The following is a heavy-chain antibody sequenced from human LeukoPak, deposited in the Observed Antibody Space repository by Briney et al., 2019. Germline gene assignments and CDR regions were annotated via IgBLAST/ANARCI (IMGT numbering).Heavy chain of an antibody. Sequence: SETLSLTCAVYGGSFSGYYWSWIRQPPGKGLEWIGEINHSGSTNYNPSLKSRVTISVDTSKNQFSLKLSSVTGADTAVYYCARGLIGLDWFDPWGQGTLVTVSS. CDR2: INHSGST. CDR3: ARGLIGLDWFDP. D-gene: IGHD5/OR15-5a*01. J-gene: IGHJ5*02. CDR1: GGSFSGYY. V-gene: IGHV4-34*01.